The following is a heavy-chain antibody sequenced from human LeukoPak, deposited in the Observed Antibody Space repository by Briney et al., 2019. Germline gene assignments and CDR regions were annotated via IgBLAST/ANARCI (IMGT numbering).Heavy chain of an antibody. D-gene: IGHD2-15*01. V-gene: IGHV3-20*04. CDR3: ARGGCSGGSCYYYFDY. J-gene: IGHJ4*02. CDR2: INWNGGST. Sequence: GGSLRLSCAASGFTFDDYGMSWVRQAPGKGLEWVSGINWNGGSTGYADSVTGRFTISRDNAKNSLYLQMNSLRAEDTALYYCARGGCSGGSCYYYFDYWGQGTLVTVSS. CDR1: GFTFDDYG.